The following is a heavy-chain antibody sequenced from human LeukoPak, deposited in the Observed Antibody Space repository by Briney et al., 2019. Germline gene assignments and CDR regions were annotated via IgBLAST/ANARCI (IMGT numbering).Heavy chain of an antibody. CDR3: ARERSDKQLGAFDI. D-gene: IGHD6-13*01. Sequence: PGGSLRLSCAASGFTFSSYGMHWVRQAPGKGLEWVAFIRYDGSNKYYADSVKGRFTISRDNSKNTLYLQMNSLRAEDTAVYYCARERSDKQLGAFDIWGQGTMVTVSS. CDR2: IRYDGSNK. CDR1: GFTFSSYG. V-gene: IGHV3-30*02. J-gene: IGHJ3*02.